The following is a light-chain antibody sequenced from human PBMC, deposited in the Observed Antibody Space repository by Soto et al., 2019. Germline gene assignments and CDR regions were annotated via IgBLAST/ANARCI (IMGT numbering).Light chain of an antibody. Sequence: EIVMTQSPATLSVSPGERATLSCRASQSVGSNLAWYQQKPGQAPRLLIYDASTRATGIPARFSGSGSGREFTLTISSLQSEDFAVYYCQQYNNWPPWTFGHGTKVEIK. CDR2: DAS. CDR1: QSVGSN. V-gene: IGKV3-15*01. J-gene: IGKJ1*01. CDR3: QQYNNWPPWT.